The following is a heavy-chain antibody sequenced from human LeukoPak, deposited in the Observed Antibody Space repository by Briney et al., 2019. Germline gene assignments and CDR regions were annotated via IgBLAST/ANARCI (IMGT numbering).Heavy chain of an antibody. V-gene: IGHV3-21*01. D-gene: IGHD3-10*01. CDR3: ARDVGLVGGYMDV. CDR2: ISSSSYI. Sequence: PGGSLRLSCAASGFTFSSYSMNWVRQAPGKGMEWVSSISSSSYIYYADSVKGRFTISRDNAKTSLYLQMNSLRAEDTAVYYCARDVGLVGGYMDVWGKGTTVTVSS. J-gene: IGHJ6*03. CDR1: GFTFSSYS.